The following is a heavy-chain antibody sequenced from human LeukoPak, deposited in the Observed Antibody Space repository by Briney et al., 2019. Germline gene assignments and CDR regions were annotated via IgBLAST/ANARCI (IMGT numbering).Heavy chain of an antibody. CDR2: FDPENGEM. V-gene: IGHV1-24*01. J-gene: IGHJ4*02. Sequence: GASVKVSCKVSVYTLTQLVIHWVRQAPGEGLEWMGGFDPENGEMIYAQKFQGRVTMSEDTSTDTAYMDLSSMRSEDTAIYYCATVSSFDSNFYSYFWGQGTLVTVSS. CDR3: ATVSSFDSNFYSYF. CDR1: VYTLTQLV. D-gene: IGHD3-22*01.